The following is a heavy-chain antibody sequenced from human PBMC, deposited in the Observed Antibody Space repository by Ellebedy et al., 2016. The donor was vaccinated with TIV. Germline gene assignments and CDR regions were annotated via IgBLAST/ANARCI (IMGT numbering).Heavy chain of an antibody. V-gene: IGHV3-74*01. D-gene: IGHD2-21*01. CDR2: ISNDGSST. Sequence: GESLKISCAASGFTFSGYWMHWVRHAPGRGLVWVSRISNDGSSTSYADSVKGRFTISRDNAKNTLYLQMNSLRAEDTAAYYCTPWGLGGYWGQGTLVTVSS. CDR3: TPWGLGGY. J-gene: IGHJ4*02. CDR1: GFTFSGYW.